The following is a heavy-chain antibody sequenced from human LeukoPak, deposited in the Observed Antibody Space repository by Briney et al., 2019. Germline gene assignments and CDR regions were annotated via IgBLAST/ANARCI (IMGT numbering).Heavy chain of an antibody. D-gene: IGHD2-2*01. CDR1: GYSISSGYY. CDR2: IYHSGST. J-gene: IGHJ5*02. CDR3: AREVPAAINWFDP. Sequence: SETLSLTCTVSGYSISSGYYWGWIRQPPGKGLEWIGSIYHSGSTYYNPSLKSRVTISVDTSKNQFSLKLSSVTAADTAVYYCAREVPAAINWFDPWGQGTLVTVSS. V-gene: IGHV4-38-2*02.